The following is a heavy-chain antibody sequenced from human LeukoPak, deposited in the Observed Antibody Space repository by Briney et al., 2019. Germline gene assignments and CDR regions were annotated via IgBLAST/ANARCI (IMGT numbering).Heavy chain of an antibody. CDR2: INPNSGGT. CDR3: ARVYRVVGAVDAFDI. V-gene: IGHV1-2*02. CDR1: GYTFTGYY. D-gene: IGHD1-26*01. J-gene: IGHJ3*02. Sequence: WASVKLSCKASGYTFTGYYMHWVRQAPGQGLEWMGCINPNSGGTNYAQKFQGRVTMTRDTSISTAYIELSRLRSDDTAVYYCARVYRVVGAVDAFDIWGQGTMVTVSS.